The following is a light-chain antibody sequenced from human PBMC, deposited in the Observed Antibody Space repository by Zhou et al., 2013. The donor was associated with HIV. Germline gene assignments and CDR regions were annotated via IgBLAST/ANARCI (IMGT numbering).Light chain of an antibody. CDR1: QSVSTY. Sequence: EIVMTQSPGTLSVSPGERATLSCRASQSVSTYLARYQQKPGQAPRLLIYDASNRATGIPARFSGSGSGTDFTLTISSLEPEDFAIYYCQQRSNWPLYTFGQGTKLEIK. J-gene: IGKJ2*01. CDR3: QQRSNWPLYT. CDR2: DAS. V-gene: IGKV3-11*01.